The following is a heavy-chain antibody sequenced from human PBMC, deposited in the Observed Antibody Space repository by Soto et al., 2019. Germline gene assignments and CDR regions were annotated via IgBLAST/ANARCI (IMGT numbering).Heavy chain of an antibody. D-gene: IGHD3-10*01. CDR2: IKTDASEK. V-gene: IGHV3-7*01. Sequence: PEGALKGTCADFGVSCNRKRMRWVRQAPGKGLEWLATIKTDASEKKYVDSVKGRFTVSRDNAKNSVYLQMDSLRSEDTAVYYCARDSGYGSGNSVNHYLDYWGHGTLVTVSS. J-gene: IGHJ4*01. CDR3: ARDSGYGSGNSVNHYLDY. CDR1: GVSCNRKR.